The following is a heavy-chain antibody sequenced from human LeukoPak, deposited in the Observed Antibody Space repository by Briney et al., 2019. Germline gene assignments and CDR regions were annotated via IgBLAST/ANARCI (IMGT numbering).Heavy chain of an antibody. Sequence: GSLRLSCAASGFTLSYYAMSWVRQAPGKGLEWVSVTSASGDSTYYADSVKGRFTISRDNSKSTLYLQMNSLRAEDTAVYYCAKHPYGFDSWGQGTLVTVSS. CDR1: GFTLSYYA. CDR3: AKHPYGFDS. V-gene: IGHV3-23*01. D-gene: IGHD4-17*01. J-gene: IGHJ4*02. CDR2: TSASGDST.